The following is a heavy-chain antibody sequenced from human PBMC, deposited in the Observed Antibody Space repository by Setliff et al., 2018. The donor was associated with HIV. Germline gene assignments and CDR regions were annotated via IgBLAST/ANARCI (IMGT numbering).Heavy chain of an antibody. J-gene: IGHJ6*04. CDR3: AKDKGSSGWSA. CDR2: ISDSGGGT. Sequence: GGSLRLSCAASGFAFSTYAMSWVRQAPGKGLEWVSAISDSGGGTCYADSVKGRFTVSRDNSKYTLYLQMNSLRVEDTAVYYCAKDKGSSGWSAWGKGTTVTVSS. D-gene: IGHD6-19*01. V-gene: IGHV3-23*01. CDR1: GFAFSTYA.